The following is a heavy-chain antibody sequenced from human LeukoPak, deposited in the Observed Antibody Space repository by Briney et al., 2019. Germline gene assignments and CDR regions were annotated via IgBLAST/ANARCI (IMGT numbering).Heavy chain of an antibody. CDR3: TTASYGGGLNWFDP. V-gene: IGHV3-15*01. D-gene: IGHD3-16*01. CDR2: IKSKTDGGTT. J-gene: IGHJ5*02. Sequence: GGSLRLSCAASGFTFSNAWMSWVRQAPGKGLEWVGRIKSKTDGGTTDYAAPVKGRFTISRDDSKNTLYLQMNSLETEDTAVYYCTTASYGGGLNWFDPWGQGTLVTVSS. CDR1: GFTFSNAW.